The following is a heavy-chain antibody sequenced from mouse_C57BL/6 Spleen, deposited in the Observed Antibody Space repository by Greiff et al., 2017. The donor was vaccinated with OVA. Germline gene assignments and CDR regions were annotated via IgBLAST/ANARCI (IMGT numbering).Heavy chain of an antibody. Sequence: VKLQQPGAELVKPGASVKMSCKASGYTFTSYWITWVKQRPGQGLEWIGDIYPGSGSTNYNEKFKSKATLTVDTSSSTAYMQLSSLTSEDSAVYYCARDYYGNYDWYFDVWGTGTTVTVSS. V-gene: IGHV1-55*01. CDR1: GYTFTSYW. D-gene: IGHD2-1*01. CDR2: IYPGSGST. CDR3: ARDYYGNYDWYFDV. J-gene: IGHJ1*03.